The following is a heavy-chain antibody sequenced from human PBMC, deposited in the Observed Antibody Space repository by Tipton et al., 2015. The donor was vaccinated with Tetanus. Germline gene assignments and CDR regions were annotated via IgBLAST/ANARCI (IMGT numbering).Heavy chain of an antibody. V-gene: IGHV4-61*08. CDR2: VSSSGNS. D-gene: IGHD2-2*01. J-gene: IGHJ4*02. CDR1: GGSVRSGDYY. CDR3: ARGWSECSSWSCSPFDS. Sequence: TLSLTCTVSGGSVRSGDYYWTWIRQPPGKRLEWIGFVSSSGNSNYSPSLTGRVSMSLDTSKQQFSLSLTSATAADTAVYYCARGWSECSSWSCSPFDSWGQGTLVTVSS.